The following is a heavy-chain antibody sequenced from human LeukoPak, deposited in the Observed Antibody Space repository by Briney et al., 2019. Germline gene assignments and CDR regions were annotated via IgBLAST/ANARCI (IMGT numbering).Heavy chain of an antibody. CDR3: ARILRTTRTPFDY. CDR2: IYHSGST. J-gene: IGHJ4*02. D-gene: IGHD1-1*01. Sequence: SETLSLTXAVSGYSISSGYYWGWIRQPPGKGLGWIGSIYHSGSTYYNPSLKSRITISVDTSKNQFSLKLSSVTAADTAVYYCARILRTTRTPFDYWGQGTLVTVSS. CDR1: GYSISSGYY. V-gene: IGHV4-38-2*01.